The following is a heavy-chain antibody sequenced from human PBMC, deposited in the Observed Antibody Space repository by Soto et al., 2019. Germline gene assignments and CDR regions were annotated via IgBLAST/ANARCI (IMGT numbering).Heavy chain of an antibody. Sequence: QVQLVESGGGAVQPGRSLRLSCATSGFTFTTYGFHWVRQAPGKGLEWVAVVWPDGSKDDYADSVRGRFTVFRDDSQSTIHLQMKRQRADDTGVYYCARDGCSGSSCVVDPWGQGTLVTVSS. CDR1: GFTFTTYG. CDR2: VWPDGSKD. D-gene: IGHD2-15*01. J-gene: IGHJ5*02. CDR3: ARDGCSGSSCVVDP. V-gene: IGHV3-33*01.